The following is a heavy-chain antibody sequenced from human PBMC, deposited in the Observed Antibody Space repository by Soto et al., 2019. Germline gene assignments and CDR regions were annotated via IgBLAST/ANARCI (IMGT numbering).Heavy chain of an antibody. Sequence: AWWSLRLSCSASVFTFSRYGMHWFRQAPGKGLEWVAVIWYDGSNKYYADSVKGRFTISRDNSKNTLYLQMNSLRAEDTAVYYCARCYSNYSHYYYGMDVWGQGTTVTVSS. CDR1: VFTFSRYG. J-gene: IGHJ6*02. V-gene: IGHV3-33*01. CDR3: ARCYSNYSHYYYGMDV. CDR2: IWYDGSNK. D-gene: IGHD4-4*01.